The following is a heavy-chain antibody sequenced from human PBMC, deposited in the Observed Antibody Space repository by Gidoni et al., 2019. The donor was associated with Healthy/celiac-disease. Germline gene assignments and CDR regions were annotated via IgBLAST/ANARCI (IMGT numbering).Heavy chain of an antibody. V-gene: IGHV3-23*01. CDR3: AKDMDPWSGSNWFDP. Sequence: EVQLLESGGGLVQPGGSLRLSCAASGFTFSSYAMSWVRQAPGKGREWVSAISGSGCSTYYADSVKGRFTISRDNSKNTLYLQMNSLRAEDTAVYYCAKDMDPWSGSNWFDPGGQGTLVTVSS. CDR2: ISGSGCST. J-gene: IGHJ5*02. CDR1: GFTFSSYA. D-gene: IGHD3-3*01.